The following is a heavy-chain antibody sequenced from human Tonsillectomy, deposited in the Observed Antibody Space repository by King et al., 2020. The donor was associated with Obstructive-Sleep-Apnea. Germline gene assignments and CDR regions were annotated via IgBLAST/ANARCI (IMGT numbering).Heavy chain of an antibody. CDR2: IRGSDTIRGRGGRT. Sequence: VQLVESGGGLVQPGGSLRLSCAASGFTLRTYAMSWVRQAPGKGLEWVSAIRGSDTIRGRGGRTDYADSVKGRFTITREHSKDTQYLQMNSLRAEDKAVYYCARVRGGYYYIDAFDIWGQGTMVTVSS. D-gene: IGHD3-22*01. CDR1: GFTLRTYA. V-gene: IGHV3-23*04. J-gene: IGHJ3*02. CDR3: ARVRGGYYYIDAFDI.